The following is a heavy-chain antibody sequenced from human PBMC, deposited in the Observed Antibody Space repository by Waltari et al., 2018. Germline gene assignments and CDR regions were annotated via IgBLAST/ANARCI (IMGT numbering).Heavy chain of an antibody. V-gene: IGHV5-51*01. D-gene: IGHD3-10*01. J-gene: IGHJ6*02. CDR3: ARSGLWFGELSYFYYGMDV. CDR1: GYSFTSFW. Sequence: EVQLVQSGAEVKKPGESLKISCKGSGYSFTSFWIAWVRQMPGKGLEWMGIIYPGDSDTRSSPSFQGQFTISADKSITTAYLQWSSLKASDTAIYYCARSGLWFGELSYFYYGMDVWGQGTTVTVSS. CDR2: IYPGDSDT.